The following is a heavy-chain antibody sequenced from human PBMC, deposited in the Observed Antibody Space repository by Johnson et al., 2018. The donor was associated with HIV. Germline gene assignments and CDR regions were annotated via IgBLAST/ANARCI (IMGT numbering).Heavy chain of an antibody. J-gene: IGHJ3*02. D-gene: IGHD2-15*01. CDR3: ASYCSGGSCYRRSPSDAFDI. Sequence: QVQLVESGGGVVQPGGSLRLSCAASGFTFSSYGMHWVRQAPGKGLEWVAFIRYDGSNEYYADSVKGRFTISRDNSKNTLYLQMNSLRAEDTAVYYCASYCSGGSCYRRSPSDAFDIWGQGTMVTVSS. CDR2: IRYDGSNE. V-gene: IGHV3-30*02. CDR1: GFTFSSYG.